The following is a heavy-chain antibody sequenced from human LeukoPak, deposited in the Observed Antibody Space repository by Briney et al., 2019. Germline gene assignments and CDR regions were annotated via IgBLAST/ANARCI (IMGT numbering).Heavy chain of an antibody. CDR1: GFTVSSNY. CDR3: ARDLQGYCSSTSCFNYYYYMDV. D-gene: IGHD2-2*01. CDR2: IYSGGST. V-gene: IGHV3-66*02. J-gene: IGHJ6*03. Sequence: GGSPRLSCAASGFTVSSNYMSWVRQAPGKGLEWVSVIYSGGSTYYADSVKGRFTISRDNSKNTLYLQMNSLRAEDTAVYYCARDLQGYCSSTSCFNYYYYMDVWGKGTTVTVSS.